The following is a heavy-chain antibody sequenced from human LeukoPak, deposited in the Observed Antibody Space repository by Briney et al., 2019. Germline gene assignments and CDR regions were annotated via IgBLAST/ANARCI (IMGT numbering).Heavy chain of an antibody. V-gene: IGHV1-8*01. J-gene: IGHJ6*02. Sequence: ASVKVSCKASGYTFTSYDINWVRQATGQGLEWMGWMNPNSGNTGYAQKFQGRVTMTRNTSISAAYMELSSLRSEDTAVYYCAREIVLMVYVTDYYYYGMDVWGQGTTVTVSS. D-gene: IGHD2-8*01. CDR1: GYTFTSYD. CDR3: AREIVLMVYVTDYYYYGMDV. CDR2: MNPNSGNT.